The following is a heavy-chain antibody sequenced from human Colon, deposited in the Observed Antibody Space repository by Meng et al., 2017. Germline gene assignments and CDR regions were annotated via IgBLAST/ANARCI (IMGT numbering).Heavy chain of an antibody. J-gene: IGHJ4*02. CDR2: SNTKTGHP. CDR1: GYSFTFFA. D-gene: IGHD1-26*01. V-gene: IGHV7-4-1*02. Sequence: QVQMVQSGSEMKKPGASVRISCKTSGYSFTFFAMNWVRQAPGRGLEWMGWSNTKTGHPTYDGDFTGRFVFSLDTSATTAYLEINSLRPDDTAVYYCAREGSDSYIDHWGQGTLVTVSS. CDR3: AREGSDSYIDH.